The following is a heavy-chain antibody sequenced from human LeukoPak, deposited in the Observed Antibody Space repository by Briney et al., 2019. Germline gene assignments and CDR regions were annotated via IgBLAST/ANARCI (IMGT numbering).Heavy chain of an antibody. Sequence: GASVKVSCKASGYTFTSYAMHWVRQAPGQRLEWMGWINAGNGNTKYSQKFQGRVTMTRNTSISTAYMELSSLRSEDTAVYYCARGDASTVDYWGQGTLVTVSS. J-gene: IGHJ4*02. D-gene: IGHD5/OR15-5a*01. CDR3: ARGDASTVDY. CDR2: INAGNGNT. CDR1: GYTFTSYA. V-gene: IGHV1-3*01.